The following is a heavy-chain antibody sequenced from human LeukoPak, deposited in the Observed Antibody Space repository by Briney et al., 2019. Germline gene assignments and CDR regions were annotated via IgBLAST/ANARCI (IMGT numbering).Heavy chain of an antibody. J-gene: IGHJ4*02. CDR2: IYAGGTT. CDR3: AREYSFSSWVSSPHFDY. Sequence: GGSLRLSCAASDFTVSSNYMSWVRQAPGKGLEWVSIIYAGGTTYYADSVKGRSTISRDNSKNTLYLQMNSLRAEDTAVYYCAREYSFSSWVSSPHFDYWGQGALVTVSS. V-gene: IGHV3-53*01. D-gene: IGHD6-6*01. CDR1: DFTVSSNY.